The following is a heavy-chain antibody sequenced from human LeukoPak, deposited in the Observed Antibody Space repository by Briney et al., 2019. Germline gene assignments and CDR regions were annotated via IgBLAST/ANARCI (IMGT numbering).Heavy chain of an antibody. CDR1: GFTFSSYG. Sequence: PGGSLRLSCAASGFTFSSYGMHWVRQAPGKGLEWVAVISYDGSNKYYADSVKGRFTISRDNSKNTLYLQMNSLRAEDTAVYYCARDIRITIFGVVTPPDYWGQGTLVTVSS. CDR3: ARDIRITIFGVVTPPDY. V-gene: IGHV3-30*03. CDR2: ISYDGSNK. D-gene: IGHD3-3*01. J-gene: IGHJ4*02.